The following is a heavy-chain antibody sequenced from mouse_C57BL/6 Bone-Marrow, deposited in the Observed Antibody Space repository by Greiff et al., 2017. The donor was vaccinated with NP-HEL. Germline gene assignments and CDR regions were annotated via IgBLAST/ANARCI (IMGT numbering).Heavy chain of an antibody. J-gene: IGHJ2*01. CDR1: GFTFSSYG. Sequence: EVMLVESGGDLVKPGGSLKLSCAASGFTFSSYGMSWVRQTPDKRLEWVATISSGGSYTYYPDSVKGRFTISRDNAKNTLYLQMSSLKSEDTAMYYCARHGLYYFDYWGRGTTLTVSS. V-gene: IGHV5-6*01. CDR2: ISSGGSYT. CDR3: ARHGLYYFDY.